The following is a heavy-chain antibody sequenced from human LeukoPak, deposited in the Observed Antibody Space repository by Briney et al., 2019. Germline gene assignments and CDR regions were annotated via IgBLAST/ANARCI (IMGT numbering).Heavy chain of an antibody. V-gene: IGHV4-39*07. J-gene: IGHJ4*02. CDR3: ARGLRYSYGYKYFDY. CDR2: IYYSGST. Sequence: PSETLSLTCTVSGGSISSSYYYWGWIRQPPGKGLEWIGSIYYSGSTYYNPSLKSRVTISVDTSKNQFSLKLSSVTAADTAVYYCARGLRYSYGYKYFDYWGQGTLVTVSS. D-gene: IGHD5-18*01. CDR1: GGSISSSYYY.